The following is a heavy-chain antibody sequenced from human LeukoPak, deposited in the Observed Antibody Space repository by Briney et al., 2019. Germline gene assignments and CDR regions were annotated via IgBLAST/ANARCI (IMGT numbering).Heavy chain of an antibody. V-gene: IGHV1-24*01. CDR3: ASMSGYYPSYYFDY. J-gene: IGHJ4*02. Sequence: ASVKVSCKVSGYTLTELSMHWVRQAPGKGLEWMGGFDPEDGETIYAQKFQGRVTMTEDTSTDTAYMELSSLRSEDTAVYYCASMSGYYPSYYFDYWGQGTLVTVSS. CDR2: FDPEDGET. CDR1: GYTLTELS. D-gene: IGHD3-3*01.